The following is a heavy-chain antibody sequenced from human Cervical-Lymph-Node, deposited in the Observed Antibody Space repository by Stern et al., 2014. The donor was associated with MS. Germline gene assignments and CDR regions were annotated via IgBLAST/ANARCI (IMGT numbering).Heavy chain of an antibody. CDR1: GYTINYY. Sequence: QVQLMQSGAEVKKPGASVKVSCKASGYTINYYMHCGRQAPRQGPEGMGRINPISGVTDYARKFQGRVTMTRDTSISTAYMELSRLRSDDAAVYYCAKDYSTSSSNWFDPWGQGTLVTVSS. CDR2: INPISGVT. J-gene: IGHJ5*02. D-gene: IGHD6-6*01. V-gene: IGHV1-2*02. CDR3: AKDYSTSSSNWFDP.